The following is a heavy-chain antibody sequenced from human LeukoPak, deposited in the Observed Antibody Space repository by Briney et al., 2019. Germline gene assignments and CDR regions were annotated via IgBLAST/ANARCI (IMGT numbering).Heavy chain of an antibody. CDR2: IKSKTDGGTT. CDR1: GFTFSNAW. J-gene: IGHJ4*02. D-gene: IGHD1-1*01. V-gene: IGHV3-15*01. Sequence: GGSLRLSCAASGFTFSNAWLSWVRQAPGKGLEWVGRIKSKTDGGTTDYPAPVKGRFTISRADSKNTLYLQMNRLKTEDTAVYYCTTRGYNWNDVGFDYWGQGTLVTVSS. CDR3: TTRGYNWNDVGFDY.